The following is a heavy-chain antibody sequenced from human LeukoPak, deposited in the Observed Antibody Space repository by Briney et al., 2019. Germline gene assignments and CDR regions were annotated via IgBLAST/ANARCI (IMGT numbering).Heavy chain of an antibody. Sequence: TSETLSLTCAVYGGSFSGYYWSWIRQPAGKGLEWIGRIYTSGSTNYNPSLKSRVTISVDTSKNQFSLKLSSVTAADTAVYYCASLYYYDSAPFDPWGQGTLVTVSS. J-gene: IGHJ5*02. V-gene: IGHV4-59*10. CDR1: GGSFSGYY. D-gene: IGHD3-22*01. CDR3: ASLYYYDSAPFDP. CDR2: IYTSGST.